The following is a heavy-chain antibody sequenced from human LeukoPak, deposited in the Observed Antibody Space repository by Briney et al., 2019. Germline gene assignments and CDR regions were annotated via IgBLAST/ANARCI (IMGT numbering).Heavy chain of an antibody. D-gene: IGHD2-2*01. J-gene: IGHJ4*02. V-gene: IGHV4-34*01. CDR1: GGSFSGYY. CDR2: INHSGST. CDR3: ARASYCSSTSCLMDY. Sequence: PSETLSLTCAVYGGSFSGYYWSWIRQPPGKGLEWIGEINHSGSTNYNPSLKSRVTISVDTSKNQFSLELSSVTAADTAVYYCARASYCSSTSCLMDYWGQGTLVTVSS.